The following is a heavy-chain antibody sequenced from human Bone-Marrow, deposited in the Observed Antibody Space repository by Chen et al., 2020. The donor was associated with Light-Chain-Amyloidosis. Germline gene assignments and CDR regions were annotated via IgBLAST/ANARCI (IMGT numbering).Heavy chain of an antibody. Sequence: EVQLVESGGGLVQPGGSLRLSCAASGFPFSSYAMSWFRRAPGKGLEWVSAISGSGGSTYYADSVKGRFTISRDNSKNTLYLQMNSLRAEDTAVYYCAKWGPYYYDSSGYYDTDAFDIWGQGTMVTVSS. V-gene: IGHV3-23*04. J-gene: IGHJ3*02. CDR3: AKWGPYYYDSSGYYDTDAFDI. CDR2: ISGSGGST. D-gene: IGHD3-22*01. CDR1: GFPFSSYA.